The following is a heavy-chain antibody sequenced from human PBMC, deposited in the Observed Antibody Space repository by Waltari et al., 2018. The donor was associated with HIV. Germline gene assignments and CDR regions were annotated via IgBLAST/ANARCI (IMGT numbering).Heavy chain of an antibody. J-gene: IGHJ6*02. CDR1: GFTFSNYW. CDR3: VSSGLDV. V-gene: IGHV3-74*01. Sequence: VQLVESGGDLAQPGGSLRLSSVASGFTFSNYWMPWVRQVPRKRLVWVARINTEESIRTNAENVKGGFTISRDNGKNTLYLQMNSLRVEDTAVYYCVSSGLDVWGQGTTGNVSS. CDR2: INTEESIR.